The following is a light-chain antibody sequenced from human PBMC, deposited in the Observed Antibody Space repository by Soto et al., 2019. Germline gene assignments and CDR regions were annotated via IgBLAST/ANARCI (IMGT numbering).Light chain of an antibody. CDR2: GAS. Sequence: DIQMTQSPSTLSASVGDRVTITCRASQSISSWLAWYQQKPGKAPKLLIYGASNLESGVPSRFSGSGSVTEFTLTIDSLQPDDFATYHCQQYSSSSPTFGQGTKLEI. CDR3: QQYSSSSPT. V-gene: IGKV1-5*01. CDR1: QSISSW. J-gene: IGKJ2*01.